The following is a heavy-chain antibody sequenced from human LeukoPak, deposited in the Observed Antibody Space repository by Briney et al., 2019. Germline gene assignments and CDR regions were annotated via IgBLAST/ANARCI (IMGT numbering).Heavy chain of an antibody. V-gene: IGHV3-7*01. Sequence: PGGSLRLSCAASGFTFSSYWMSWVRQAPGKGLEWVANIKQDGSEKYYVDSVKGRFTISRDNAKNSLYLQMNSLRAEDTPVYYCARESAMVWAIDYWGQGTLVTVPS. CDR2: IKQDGSEK. CDR3: ARESAMVWAIDY. CDR1: GFTFSSYW. J-gene: IGHJ4*02. D-gene: IGHD5-18*01.